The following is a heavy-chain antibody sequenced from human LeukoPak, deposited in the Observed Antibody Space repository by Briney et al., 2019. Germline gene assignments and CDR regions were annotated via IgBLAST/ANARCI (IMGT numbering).Heavy chain of an antibody. J-gene: IGHJ4*02. Sequence: SETLSLTCAVSGASICSDKWWSWVRQPPGKGLEWIGEINHSGNTNYSPSLKSRVTMSTDKSKNEFSLRLTSVTAADTAVYYCARAGVWLPAVWGQGTLVTVSS. CDR1: GASICSDKW. CDR3: ARAGVWLPAV. CDR2: INHSGNT. D-gene: IGHD3-9*01. V-gene: IGHV4-4*02.